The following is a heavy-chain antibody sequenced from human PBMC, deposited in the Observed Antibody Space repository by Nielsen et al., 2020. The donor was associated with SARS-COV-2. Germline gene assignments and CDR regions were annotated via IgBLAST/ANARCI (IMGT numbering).Heavy chain of an antibody. V-gene: IGHV3-9*01. D-gene: IGHD4-17*01. J-gene: IGHJ4*02. CDR1: GFTFDDYA. CDR3: AKLTEDDYGDYQVY. CDR2: ISWNSGSI. Sequence: SLKISCAASGFTFDDYAMHWVRQAPGKGLEWVSGISWNSGSIGYADSVKGRFTISRDNAKNSLYLQMNSLRAEDTALYYCAKLTEDDYGDYQVYWGQGTLVTVSS.